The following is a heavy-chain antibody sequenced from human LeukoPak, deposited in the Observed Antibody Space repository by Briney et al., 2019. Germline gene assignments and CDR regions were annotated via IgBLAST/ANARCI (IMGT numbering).Heavy chain of an antibody. CDR2: ISSGSYYK. J-gene: IGHJ4*02. CDR1: GFTFSAHS. Sequence: GGSLRLSCAASGFTFSAHSMNWVRQAPGKGVEWVASISSGSYYKYYGGSVKGGFTVSRDNGRKSVYLQMNRLRVEDTAVYYCVRRAVSGEEALDFDYWGQGTLVTVSS. D-gene: IGHD6-19*01. V-gene: IGHV3-21*01. CDR3: VRRAVSGEEALDFDY.